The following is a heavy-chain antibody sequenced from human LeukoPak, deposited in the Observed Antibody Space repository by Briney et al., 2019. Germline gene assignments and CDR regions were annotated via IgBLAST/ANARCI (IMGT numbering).Heavy chain of an antibody. CDR2: ISYDGSNK. CDR3: AKDIRLSSRRLKYPYNWFDP. CDR1: GFTFSSYG. V-gene: IGHV3-30*18. D-gene: IGHD6-19*01. Sequence: SGGSLRLSCAASGFTFSSYGMHWVRQAPGKGLEWVAVISYDGSNKYYADSVKGRFTISRDNYKNTLYLQMNSLRAEDTAVYYGAKDIRLSSRRLKYPYNWFDPWGQGTLVTVSS. J-gene: IGHJ5*02.